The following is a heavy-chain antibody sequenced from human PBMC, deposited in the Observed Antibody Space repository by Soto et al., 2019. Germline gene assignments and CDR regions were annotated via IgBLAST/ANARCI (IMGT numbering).Heavy chain of an antibody. CDR3: ARYCSSTSCYSYYYGMDV. CDR1: GYTFTSYG. D-gene: IGHD2-2*02. Sequence: QVQLVQSGAEVKKPGASVKVPCKASGYTFTSYGISWVRQAPGQGLEWMGWISAYNGNTNYAQKLQGRVTMTTDTSTSTAYMELRSLRSDDTAVYYCARYCSSTSCYSYYYGMDVWGQGTTVTVSS. J-gene: IGHJ6*02. CDR2: ISAYNGNT. V-gene: IGHV1-18*04.